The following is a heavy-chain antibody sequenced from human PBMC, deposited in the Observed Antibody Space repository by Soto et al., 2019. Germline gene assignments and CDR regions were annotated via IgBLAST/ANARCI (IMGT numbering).Heavy chain of an antibody. CDR2: IYYSGTT. Sequence: PGGSLRLSCAAFGFTFSSYAMSWVRQAPGKGLEWIGYIYYSGTTHYNPSLKSRVTISVDTSKKQFSLKLTSVTAADTAVYYCARERTGDPTFFDYWGRGTLVTVSS. V-gene: IGHV4-59*01. J-gene: IGHJ4*02. CDR1: GFTFSSYA. CDR3: ARERTGDPTFFDY. D-gene: IGHD3-16*01.